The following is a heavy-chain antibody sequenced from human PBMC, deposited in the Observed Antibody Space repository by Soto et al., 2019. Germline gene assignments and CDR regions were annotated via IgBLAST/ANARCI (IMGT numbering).Heavy chain of an antibody. CDR1: GVTFSSYD. CDR3: XXXYGXPHWYFDL. V-gene: IGHV3-13*01. D-gene: IGHD4-17*01. Sequence: EVQLVESGGGLVQPGGSLRLSCAASGVTFSSYDMHWVRQGTGKGLEWVSGIGTSGDTYYPGSVKGRFTISREKAKNSXYXQRNSLRAXXXXXXXXXXXYGXPHWYFDLWGRGTLVTVSS. J-gene: IGHJ2*01. CDR2: IGTSGDT.